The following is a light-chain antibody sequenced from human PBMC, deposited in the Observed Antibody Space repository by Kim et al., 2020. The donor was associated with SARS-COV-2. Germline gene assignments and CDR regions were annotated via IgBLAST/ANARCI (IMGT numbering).Light chain of an antibody. V-gene: IGLV3-25*03. J-gene: IGLJ1*01. CDR1: ALPKQF. CDR3: QSADSSGTYV. Sequence: SYELTQPPSVSVSPGQTARITCSGDALPKQFAYWYQQKPGQAPVLVIYKDTERPSGIPERFSGSRSGTTVTLTISGVQAEDEADYYCQSADSSGTYVFGT. CDR2: KDT.